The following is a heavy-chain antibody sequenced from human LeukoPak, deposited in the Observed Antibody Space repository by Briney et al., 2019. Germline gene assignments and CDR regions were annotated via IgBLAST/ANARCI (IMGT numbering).Heavy chain of an antibody. J-gene: IGHJ4*02. CDR1: GGSISGYY. CDR3: AKFGGMCDSMVVAATRRFDY. Sequence: SETLSLTCTVSGGSISGYYWSWIRQPPGKGLEWIGRIYTSGSTYYNPSLQSRVTMSVHTSKNQFSLKLSSVTAADTAVYYCAKFGGMCDSMVVAATRRFDYWGQGTLVTVSS. CDR2: IYTSGST. V-gene: IGHV4-4*07. D-gene: IGHD2-15*01.